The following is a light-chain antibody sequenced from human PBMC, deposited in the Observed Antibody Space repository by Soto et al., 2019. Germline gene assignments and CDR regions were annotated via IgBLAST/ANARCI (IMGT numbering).Light chain of an antibody. CDR2: YTS. CDR1: QYVGTR. V-gene: IGKV3-11*01. CDR3: QQRSNWWT. J-gene: IGKJ1*01. Sequence: EIVLTQSPATLSSSPGETATLSCRASQYVGTRLAWCQHKPGQAPRLLIYYTSNRATGIPARFSGSGSGTDFTLTISSLEPEDFAVYYCQQRSNWWTFGQGTKVDIK.